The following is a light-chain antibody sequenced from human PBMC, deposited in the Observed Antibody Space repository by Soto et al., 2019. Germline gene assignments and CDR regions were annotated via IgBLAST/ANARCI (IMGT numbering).Light chain of an antibody. CDR1: QSVTNY. Sequence: EIFLTHSPDTLSLSPWEIATLSCGASQSVTNYIAWYQQRPGLAPRLPIYDASNRASGVPARFSGSGSGTDFTLTISDLEPADFGLYYCQQRLNCPPGFGQGTKVDIK. J-gene: IGKJ1*01. CDR3: QQRLNCPPG. CDR2: DAS. V-gene: IGKV3-11*01.